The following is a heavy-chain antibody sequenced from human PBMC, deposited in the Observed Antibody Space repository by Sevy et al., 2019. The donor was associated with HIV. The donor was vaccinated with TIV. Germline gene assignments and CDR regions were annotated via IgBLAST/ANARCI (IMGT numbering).Heavy chain of an antibody. V-gene: IGHV4-59*01. J-gene: IGHJ6*01. D-gene: IGHD6-6*01. Sequence: SETLSLTCTVSGGSISSYYWSWIRQPPGKGLEWIGNIYYSGSTNYNPSLRSRVTISVDTSKNQFSLKLSSVTAADTAVYYCARDSTVEYSSSSYYYGMDVWGQGTTVTVSS. CDR3: ARDSTVEYSSSSYYYGMDV. CDR2: IYYSGST. CDR1: GGSISSYY.